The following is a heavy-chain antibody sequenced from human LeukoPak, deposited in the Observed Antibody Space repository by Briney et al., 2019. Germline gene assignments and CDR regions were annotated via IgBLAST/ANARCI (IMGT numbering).Heavy chain of an antibody. V-gene: IGHV1-2*02. CDR2: INPNSGGT. CDR3: ARGGPAMEWLLGEAFDI. CDR1: GYTFTNYH. Sequence: ASVKVSCKASGYTFTNYHMHWVRQAPGQGLEWMGWINPNSGGTNYAQKFQGRVTMTRDTSISTAYMELSRLRSDDTAVYYCARGGPAMEWLLGEAFDIWGQGTMVTASS. J-gene: IGHJ3*02. D-gene: IGHD3-3*01.